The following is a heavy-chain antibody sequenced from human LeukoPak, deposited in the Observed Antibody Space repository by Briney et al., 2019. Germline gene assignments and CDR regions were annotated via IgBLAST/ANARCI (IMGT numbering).Heavy chain of an antibody. CDR2: IIPIFGTA. Sequence: SVKVSCKASGGTFSSYAISWVRQAPGQGLEWMGGIIPIFGTANYAQKFQGRVTITADESTRTAYMELSSLRSEDTAVYYCASSGGSYFRFDYWGQGTLVTVSS. CDR1: GGTFSSYA. D-gene: IGHD1-26*01. V-gene: IGHV1-69*13. CDR3: ASSGGSYFRFDY. J-gene: IGHJ4*02.